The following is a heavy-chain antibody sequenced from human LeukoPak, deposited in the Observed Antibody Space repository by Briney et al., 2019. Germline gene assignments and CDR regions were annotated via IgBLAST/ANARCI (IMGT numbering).Heavy chain of an antibody. Sequence: GGSLRLSCAASGFTASSNYMSWVRQAPGKGLEWVSVIYSGGSTYYADSVKGRFTISRDNSKNTLYLQMNSLRAEDTAVYYCARAAMTTVTFYYYYYMDVWGKGTTVTVSS. CDR2: IYSGGST. CDR3: ARAAMTTVTFYYYYYMDV. D-gene: IGHD4-11*01. V-gene: IGHV3-53*01. J-gene: IGHJ6*03. CDR1: GFTASSNY.